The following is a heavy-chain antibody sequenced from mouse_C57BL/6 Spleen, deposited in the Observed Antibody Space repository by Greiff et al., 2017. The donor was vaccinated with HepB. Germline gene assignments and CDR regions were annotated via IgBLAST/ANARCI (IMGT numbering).Heavy chain of an antibody. CDR3: AREGYYTRYFDV. J-gene: IGHJ1*03. V-gene: IGHV3-6*01. Sequence: DVQLQESGPGLVKPSQSLSLTCSVTGYSITSGYYWNWIRQFPGNKLEWMGYISYDGSNNYNPSLKNRISITRDTSKNQFFLKLNSVTTEDTATYYCAREGYYTRYFDVWGTGTTVTVSS. CDR1: GYSITSGYY. D-gene: IGHD2-3*01. CDR2: ISYDGSN.